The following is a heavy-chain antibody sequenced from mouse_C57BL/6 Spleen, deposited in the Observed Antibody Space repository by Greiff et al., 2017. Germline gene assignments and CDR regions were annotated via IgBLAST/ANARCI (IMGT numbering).Heavy chain of an antibody. Sequence: EVKVVESGGGLVKPGGSLKLSCAASGFTFSDYGMHWVRQAPEKGLEWVAYISSGSSTIYYADTVKGRFTISRDNAKNTLFLQMTSLRSEDTAMYYCAKGKTGTGFAYWGQGTLVTVSA. D-gene: IGHD4-1*01. CDR2: ISSGSSTI. J-gene: IGHJ3*01. CDR3: AKGKTGTGFAY. CDR1: GFTFSDYG. V-gene: IGHV5-17*01.